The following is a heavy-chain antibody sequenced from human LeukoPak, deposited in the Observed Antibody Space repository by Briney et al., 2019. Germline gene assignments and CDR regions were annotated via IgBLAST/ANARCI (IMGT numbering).Heavy chain of an antibody. J-gene: IGHJ3*02. CDR3: AKDRKPYSSSNAFDI. CDR2: IDSSSSYI. D-gene: IGHD6-6*01. CDR1: GFTFITYT. V-gene: IGHV3-21*04. Sequence: GGSLRLSCAASGFTFITYTMNWVRQAPGKGLEWVSSIDSSSSYIYYTDSVKGRFTISRDNAKNSLYLQMNSLRAEDTAVYYCAKDRKPYSSSNAFDIWGQGTMVTVSS.